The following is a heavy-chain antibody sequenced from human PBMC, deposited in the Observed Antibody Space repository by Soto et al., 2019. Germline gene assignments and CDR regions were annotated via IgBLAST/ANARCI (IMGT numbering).Heavy chain of an antibody. D-gene: IGHD6-6*01. Sequence: PGGSLRLCSAASGLTLSGYAMDWVRQAPGKGLEYVSGISSNGVGTYYANSVQGRFTISRDNSKNTVYLQMGSLRPEDMAVYYCARRARPDFYYMDVWGKGTTVTVSS. CDR1: GLTLSGYA. CDR3: ARRARPDFYYMDV. CDR2: ISSNGVGT. V-gene: IGHV3-64*01. J-gene: IGHJ6*03.